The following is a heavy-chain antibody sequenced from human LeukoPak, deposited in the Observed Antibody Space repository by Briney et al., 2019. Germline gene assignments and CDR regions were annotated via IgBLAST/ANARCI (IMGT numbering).Heavy chain of an antibody. V-gene: IGHV1-2*02. CDR1: GYTFTGYY. J-gene: IGHJ4*02. Sequence: ASVKVSCKASGYTFTGYYMHWVRQAPGQGLERMGWINPNSGGTNYAQKFQGRVTMTRDASISTAYMELSRLRSDDTAVYYCARGLDYYGSGSYYTLAGYWGQGTLVTVSS. D-gene: IGHD3-10*01. CDR2: INPNSGGT. CDR3: ARGLDYYGSGSYYTLAGY.